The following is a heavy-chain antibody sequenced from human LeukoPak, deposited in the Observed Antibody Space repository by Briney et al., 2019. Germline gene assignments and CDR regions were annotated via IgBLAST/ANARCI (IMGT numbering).Heavy chain of an antibody. J-gene: IGHJ4*02. CDR2: IWYDGSNK. D-gene: IGHD5-24*01. V-gene: IGHV3-33*01. CDR1: GFTFSSYG. CDR3: ARDDGRDGFFDY. Sequence: GGSLRLSCAASGFTFSSYGVHWVRQAPGKGLEWVAVIWYDGSNKYYADSVKGRFTISRDNSKNTLYLQMNSLRAEDTAVYYCARDDGRDGFFDYWGQGTLVTVSS.